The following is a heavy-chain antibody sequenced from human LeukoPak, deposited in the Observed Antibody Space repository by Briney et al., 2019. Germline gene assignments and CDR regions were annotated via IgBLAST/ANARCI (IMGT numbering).Heavy chain of an antibody. CDR1: GSTFTGYY. CDR2: INPNSGGT. V-gene: IGHV1-2*02. Sequence: GASVKVSCKASGSTFTGYYMRWVRQAPGQGLEWMGWINPNSGGTNYAQKFQGRVTMTRDTSISTAYMELSRLRSDDTAVYYCARSYRQWFGGNWFDPWGQGTLVTVSS. D-gene: IGHD3-10*01. J-gene: IGHJ5*02. CDR3: ARSYRQWFGGNWFDP.